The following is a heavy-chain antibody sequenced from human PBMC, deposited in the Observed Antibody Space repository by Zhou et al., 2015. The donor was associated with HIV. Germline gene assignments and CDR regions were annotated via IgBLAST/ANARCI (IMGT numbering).Heavy chain of an antibody. CDR1: GGTFSSYA. V-gene: IGHV1-69*01. D-gene: IGHD2-8*02. CDR3: ARGRYCTGGVCYTGYYMDV. CDR2: IIPIFGTA. J-gene: IGHJ6*03. Sequence: QVQLVQSGAEVKKPGSSVKVSCKASGGTFSSYAISWVRQAPGQGLEWMGGIIPIFGTANYAQKFQGRVTITADESTSTAYMELSSLRSEDTAVYYCARGRYCTGGVCYTGYYMDVWGKGTTVTVSS.